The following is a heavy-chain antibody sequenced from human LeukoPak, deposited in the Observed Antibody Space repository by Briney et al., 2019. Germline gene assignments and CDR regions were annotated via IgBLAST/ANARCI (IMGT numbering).Heavy chain of an antibody. CDR1: GFTFSSYG. CDR3: ARDYYDSSGYSVDY. J-gene: IGHJ4*02. CDR2: ISGSSSTI. Sequence: PGGSLRLSCAASGFTFSSYGMHWVRQAPGKGLEWVSYISGSSSTIYYADSVKGRFTLSRDNAKNSLYLQMNSLRAEDTAVYYCARDYYDSSGYSVDYWGQGTLVTVSS. V-gene: IGHV3-48*01. D-gene: IGHD3-22*01.